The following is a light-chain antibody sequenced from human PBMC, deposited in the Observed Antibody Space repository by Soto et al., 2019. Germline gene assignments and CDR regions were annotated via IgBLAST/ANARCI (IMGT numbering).Light chain of an antibody. CDR1: QGISSY. V-gene: IGKV1-16*01. Sequence: DIQMTQSPSSVSASVGDRITITCRASQGISSYLAWYQQKPGKAPKLLIYAASTLQSGDPSRFSGSGSGTEFTLTISSLQPDDFATYYCQQYKTYWTFGPGTKVDI. J-gene: IGKJ1*01. CDR2: AAS. CDR3: QQYKTYWT.